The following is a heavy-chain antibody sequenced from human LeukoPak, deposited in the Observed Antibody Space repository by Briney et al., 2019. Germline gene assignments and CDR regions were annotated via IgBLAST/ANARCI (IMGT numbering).Heavy chain of an antibody. CDR2: ISHSGTT. V-gene: IGHV4-34*01. J-gene: IGHJ4*02. D-gene: IGHD6-19*01. CDR1: GESFSGYY. Sequence: SETLSLTCAVYGESFSGYYWSWIRQPPGKGLEWIGEISHSGTTNYNPSLKSRVTISVDTSKNQFSLKLNSVTAADTAVYYCARTLLESVAGPFDYWGQGTLVTVSS. CDR3: ARTLLESVAGPFDY.